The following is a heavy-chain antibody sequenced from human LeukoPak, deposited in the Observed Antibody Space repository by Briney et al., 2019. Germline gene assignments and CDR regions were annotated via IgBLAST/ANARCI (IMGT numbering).Heavy chain of an antibody. J-gene: IGHJ3*02. CDR3: ARDSDSSGYFDAFDI. CDR2: IYYSGST. V-gene: IGHV4-59*01. CDR1: GGSFSGYY. Sequence: PSETLSLTCAVYGGSFSGYYWSWIRQPPGKGLEWIGYIYYSGSTNYNPSLKSRVTISVDTSKNQFSLKLSSVTAADTAVYYCARDSDSSGYFDAFDIWGQGTMVTVSS. D-gene: IGHD3-22*01.